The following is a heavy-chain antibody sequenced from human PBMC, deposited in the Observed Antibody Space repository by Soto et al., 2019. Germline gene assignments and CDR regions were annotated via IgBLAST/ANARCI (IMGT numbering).Heavy chain of an antibody. CDR1: GFTFSSYA. Sequence: GGSLRLSCAASGFTFSSYAMHWVRQAPGKGLERVAVISYDGSNKYYADSVKGRFTISRDNSKNTLYLQMNSLRAEDTAVYYCAREDKYYDSSGYSKRPNWFDPWGQGTLVTVSS. CDR3: AREDKYYDSSGYSKRPNWFDP. D-gene: IGHD3-22*01. J-gene: IGHJ5*02. CDR2: ISYDGSNK. V-gene: IGHV3-30-3*01.